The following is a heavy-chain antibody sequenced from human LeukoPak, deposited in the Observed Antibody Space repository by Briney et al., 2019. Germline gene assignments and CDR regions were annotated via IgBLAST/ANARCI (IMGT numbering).Heavy chain of an antibody. V-gene: IGHV1-2*06. Sequence: ASVKVSCKASGYTFTGYYMHWVRQAPGQGLEWMGRINPNSGGTNYAQKFQGRVTMTRDTSISTAYMELSRLRSDDTAVYYCARDNYDSSGSFDYWGPGTLVTVSS. CDR1: GYTFTGYY. CDR3: ARDNYDSSGSFDY. D-gene: IGHD3-22*01. CDR2: INPNSGGT. J-gene: IGHJ4*02.